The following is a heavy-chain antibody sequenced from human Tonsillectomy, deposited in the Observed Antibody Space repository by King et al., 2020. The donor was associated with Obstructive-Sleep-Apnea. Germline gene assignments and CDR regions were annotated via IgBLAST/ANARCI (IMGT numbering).Heavy chain of an antibody. CDR3: ARDMSAYDSTSPAY. V-gene: IGHV1-2*02. CDR2: ISPNSGAT. CDR1: GYTFTGYY. D-gene: IGHD3-10*01. J-gene: IGHJ4*02. Sequence: VQLVESGAEVKKPGASVKVSCKASGYTFTGYYIHWVRQAPGQGLEWMGWISPNSGATKNAQKFQDRVTMTRDTSISTAYMDRSRLSSDDTAIYYCARDMSAYDSTSPAYWGQGTLVTVSS.